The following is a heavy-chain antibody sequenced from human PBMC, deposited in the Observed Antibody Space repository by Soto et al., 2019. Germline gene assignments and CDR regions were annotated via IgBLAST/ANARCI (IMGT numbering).Heavy chain of an antibody. D-gene: IGHD1-26*01. Sequence: QVQLVQSGAEVKKPGSSVKVSYKASGGTFSSYTISWVRQAPGQGLEWMGRIIPILGIANYAQKFQGRVTITADTSTSTAYMGLSSLRSEDTAVYYCARKSGSYAADGMDVWGQGTTVTVSS. CDR3: ARKSGSYAADGMDV. CDR1: GGTFSSYT. J-gene: IGHJ6*02. CDR2: IIPILGIA. V-gene: IGHV1-69*02.